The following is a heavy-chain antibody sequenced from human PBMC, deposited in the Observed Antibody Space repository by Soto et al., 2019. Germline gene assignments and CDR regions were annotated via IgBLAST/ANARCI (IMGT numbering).Heavy chain of an antibody. CDR2: INHSGST. Sequence: SETLSLTCAVYGGSFSGYYWSWIRQPPGKGLEWIGEINHSGSTNYNPSLKSRVTISVDTSKNQFSLKLSSVTAADTAVYYCARGEHVSGSYYSTHYYMVFWGTGTTVTVSS. D-gene: IGHD3-10*01. CDR3: ARGEHVSGSYYSTHYYMVF. CDR1: GGSFSGYY. V-gene: IGHV4-34*01. J-gene: IGHJ6*03.